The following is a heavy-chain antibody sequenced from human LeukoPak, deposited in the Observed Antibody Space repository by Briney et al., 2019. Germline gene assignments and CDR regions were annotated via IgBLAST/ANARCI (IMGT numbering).Heavy chain of an antibody. Sequence: ASVKVSCKASGYTLTSYYMHWVRQAPGQGLEWMGIINRSGDRASYAQKFQGRVTMTRDTSTSTVYMELNSLRSEDTAVYYCARGRLPYYYGSGSYYNEGVPGDYWGQGTLVTVSS. D-gene: IGHD3-10*01. V-gene: IGHV1-46*01. J-gene: IGHJ4*02. CDR1: GYTLTSYY. CDR3: ARGRLPYYYGSGSYYNEGVPGDY. CDR2: INRSGDRA.